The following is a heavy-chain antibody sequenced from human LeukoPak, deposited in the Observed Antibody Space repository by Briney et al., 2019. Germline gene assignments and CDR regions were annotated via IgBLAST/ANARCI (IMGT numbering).Heavy chain of an antibody. CDR2: IYTSGST. D-gene: IGHD6-13*01. V-gene: IGHV4-4*07. CDR1: GGSISSYY. Sequence: TSETLSLTCTVSGGSISSYYWSWIRQPAGKGLEWIGRIYTSGSTNYNLSLKSRVTMSVDTSKNLFSLKLSSVTAADTAVYYCARGYSSRIDYWGQGTLVAVPS. J-gene: IGHJ4*02. CDR3: ARGYSSRIDY.